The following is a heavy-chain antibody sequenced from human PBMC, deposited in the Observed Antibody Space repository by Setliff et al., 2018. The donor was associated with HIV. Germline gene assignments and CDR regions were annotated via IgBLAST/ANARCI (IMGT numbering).Heavy chain of an antibody. D-gene: IGHD3-22*01. CDR3: ARLTTTYYYDSSAYYHPV. CDR1: SDSISSSY. V-gene: IGHV4-59*12. J-gene: IGHJ4*02. Sequence: SETLSLTCAVSSDSISSSYWTWIRQPPGQGLEWIGYVHHSGSTKYNASLRSRVTISVDTSKNQFSLKLSSVTAADTAVFYCARLTTTYYYDSSAYYHPVWGQGTLVTVSS. CDR2: VHHSGST.